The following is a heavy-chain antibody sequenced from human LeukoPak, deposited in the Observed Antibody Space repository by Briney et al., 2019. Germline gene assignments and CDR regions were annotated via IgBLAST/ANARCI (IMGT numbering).Heavy chain of an antibody. D-gene: IGHD4-17*01. Sequence: GGSLRLSCAASGFTFSSFAMTWVHQAPGKGLEWVSSITGSHGRTYTTDSVKGRFTISRDNSQNTLYLQMNSLRAEDTAVYYCTKDPNGDYIGAFDPWGQGTLVTVPS. V-gene: IGHV3-23*01. CDR1: GFTFSSFA. CDR3: TKDPNGDYIGAFDP. J-gene: IGHJ5*02. CDR2: ITGSHGRT.